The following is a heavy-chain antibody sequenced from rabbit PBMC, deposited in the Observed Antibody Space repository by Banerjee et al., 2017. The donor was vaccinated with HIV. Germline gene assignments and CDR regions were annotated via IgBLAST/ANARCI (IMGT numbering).Heavy chain of an antibody. CDR3: ARDQASSGGL. D-gene: IGHD1-1*01. Sequence: QQQLEESGGGLVKPGGTLTLTCKASGFDFSSNAMCWVRQAPGKGLEWIGCIYTGSGRTYYASWAKGRFTISKTSSTTVTLQMTSLTAADTATYFCARDQASSGGLWGPGTLVTVS. CDR1: GFDFSSNA. V-gene: IGHV1S45*01. J-gene: IGHJ6*01. CDR2: IYTGSGRT.